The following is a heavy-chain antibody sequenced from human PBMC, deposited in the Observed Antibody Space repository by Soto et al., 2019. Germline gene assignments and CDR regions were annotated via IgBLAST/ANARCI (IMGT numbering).Heavy chain of an antibody. D-gene: IGHD4-4*01. CDR3: ATLTLDYSNYGASYFDY. V-gene: IGHV4-34*01. CDR1: GGSFSGYY. Sequence: SETLSLTCAVYGGSFSGYYWSWIRQPPGKGLEWIGEINHSGSTNYNPSLKSRVTISVDTSKNQFSLKLSSVTAADTAVYYCATLTLDYSNYGASYFDYWGQGTLVTVSS. CDR2: INHSGST. J-gene: IGHJ4*02.